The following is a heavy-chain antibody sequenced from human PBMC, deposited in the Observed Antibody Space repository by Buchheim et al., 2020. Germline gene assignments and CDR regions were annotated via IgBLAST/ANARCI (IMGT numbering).Heavy chain of an antibody. J-gene: IGHJ6*03. CDR1: GFIFSSYW. CDR3: ARDLAAAGTYYYYYMDV. D-gene: IGHD6-13*01. CDR2: IKQDGSEK. V-gene: IGHV3-7*01. Sequence: EVQLVESGGGLVQPGGSLRVSCAASGFIFSSYWMSWVRQAPGKGLEWVASIKQDGSEKNYVASVKGRFTVSRDNAKKSLFLQMNSLRVEDTAVYYCARDLAAAGTYYYYYMDVWAKGP.